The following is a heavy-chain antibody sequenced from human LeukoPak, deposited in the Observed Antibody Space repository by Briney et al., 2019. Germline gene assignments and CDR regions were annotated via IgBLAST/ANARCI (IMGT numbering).Heavy chain of an antibody. J-gene: IGHJ4*01. CDR1: GFTFSGYS. D-gene: IGHD1-20*01. Sequence: QPGGSLRLSCAASGFTFSGYSMCWVRQAPGKGLEWISYISTGSSTIYYADSVKGRFTISRDNAKNSLYLQMNSLRAEDTAIYYCARDNWKDYWGHGTLVTVSS. CDR3: ARDNWKDY. CDR2: ISTGSSTI. V-gene: IGHV3-48*04.